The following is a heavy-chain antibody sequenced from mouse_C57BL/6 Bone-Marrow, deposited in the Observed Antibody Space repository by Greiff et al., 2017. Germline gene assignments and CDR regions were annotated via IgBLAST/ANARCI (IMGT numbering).Heavy chain of an antibody. CDR1: GYTFTSYW. J-gene: IGHJ4*01. CDR3: AREAWLRRRDYAIDY. D-gene: IGHD2-2*01. CDR2: IDPSDSYT. V-gene: IGHV1-69*01. Sequence: QVQLQQPGAELVMPGASVKLSCKASGYTFTSYWMHWVKQRPGQGLEWIGEIDPSDSYTNYNQKFKGKSTLTIDKSSSTAYMQLSSLKSEDSAVYYCAREAWLRRRDYAIDYWGQGTSVTVSS.